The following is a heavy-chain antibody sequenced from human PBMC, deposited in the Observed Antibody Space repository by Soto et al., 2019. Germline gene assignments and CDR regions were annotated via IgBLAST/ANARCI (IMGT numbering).Heavy chain of an antibody. D-gene: IGHD4-17*01. CDR2: ISYSGRT. CDR1: GGSVSSGSNY. Sequence: SEALSLSCTVSGGSVSSGSNYWVWIRQSPRRGLELIGSISYSGRTYDNPSLQSRVTISIDASKNQFSLKLTSVTTADTAVYYCARRRASDYGGNHHPYYFDRWGQGALVTVSS. V-gene: IGHV4-39*01. J-gene: IGHJ4*02. CDR3: ARRRASDYGGNHHPYYFDR.